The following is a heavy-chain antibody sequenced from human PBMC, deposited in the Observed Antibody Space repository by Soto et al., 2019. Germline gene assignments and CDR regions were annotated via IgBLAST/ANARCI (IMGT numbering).Heavy chain of an antibody. J-gene: IGHJ6*02. CDR1: GGTFSSYA. Sequence: QVQLVQSGAEVKKPGSSVKVSCKASGGTFSSYAISGGRRAPGKGLDGMGGIIPISGTANYAQKFQGRVTITADESTSTAYMELSSLRSEDTAVYYCARSQGSSTSLEIYYYYYYGMDVWGQGTTVTVSS. D-gene: IGHD2-2*01. CDR3: ARSQGSSTSLEIYYYYYYGMDV. V-gene: IGHV1-69*01. CDR2: IIPISGTA.